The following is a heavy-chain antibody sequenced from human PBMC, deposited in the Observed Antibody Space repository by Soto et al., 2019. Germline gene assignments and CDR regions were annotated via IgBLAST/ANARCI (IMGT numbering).Heavy chain of an antibody. J-gene: IGHJ6*02. CDR2: IIPIFGTA. CDR1: GGTFSSYA. D-gene: IGHD6-6*01. V-gene: IGHV1-69*13. Sequence: SVKVSCKASGGTFSSYAISWVRQAPGQGLEWMGGIIPIFGTANYAQKFQGRVTITADESTSTAYMELSSLRSEDTAVYYCARDQTSIAXRPVYRRGYYYYYGMDVWGQGTTVTVSS. CDR3: ARDQTSIAXRPVYRRGYYYYYGMDV.